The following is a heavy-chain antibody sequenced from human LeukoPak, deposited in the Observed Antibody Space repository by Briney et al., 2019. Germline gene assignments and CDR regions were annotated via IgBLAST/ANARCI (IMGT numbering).Heavy chain of an antibody. J-gene: IGHJ5*02. Sequence: GGSLKLSCAASGFTFSGAAMHWVRQASGKGLEWVGHIRSRSNNYATAYAASVKGRFTISRDDSKNTAYLQMNSLRAEDTAVYYCARGPPLFDPWGQGTLVAVSS. V-gene: IGHV3-73*01. CDR3: ARGPPLFDP. CDR2: IRSRSNNYAT. CDR1: GFTFSGAA.